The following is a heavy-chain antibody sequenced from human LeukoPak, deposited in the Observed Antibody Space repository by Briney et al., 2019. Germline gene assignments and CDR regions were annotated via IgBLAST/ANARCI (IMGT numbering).Heavy chain of an antibody. CDR2: ISPNSIDT. V-gene: IGHV1-2*02. CDR3: ARRRYNGWSTLDY. D-gene: IGHD6-19*01. Sequence: ASVKVSCKASGYTFTTFYIHWVRQAPGQGLEWMGWISPNSIDTNDAQKFQGRVTMTRDTSISTAYMELSGLTSDDTAIYYCARRRYNGWSTLDYWGQGTLVTVSS. CDR1: GYTFTTFY. J-gene: IGHJ4*02.